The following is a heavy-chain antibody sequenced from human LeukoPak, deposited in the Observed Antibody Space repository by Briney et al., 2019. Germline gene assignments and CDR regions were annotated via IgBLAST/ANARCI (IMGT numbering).Heavy chain of an antibody. J-gene: IGHJ5*02. Sequence: GESLKISCKTSGYSFTTYQIGWVRQMPGTGLEWVGAIYPDDSDTRYSPSFQGQVVISADRSIRTAYLQWNTLKTSDTAMYYCVRQRGASGTINHFDPWGQGTLVTVSS. CDR3: VRQRGASGTINHFDP. CDR2: IYPDDSDT. CDR1: GYSFTTYQ. V-gene: IGHV5-51*01. D-gene: IGHD3-10*01.